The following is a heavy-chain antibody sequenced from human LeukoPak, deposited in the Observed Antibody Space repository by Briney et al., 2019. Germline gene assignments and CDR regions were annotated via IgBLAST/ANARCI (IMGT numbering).Heavy chain of an antibody. CDR3: AREQYDFWSGYYGYYYYYMDV. CDR2: ISYDGSNK. V-gene: IGHV3-30*03. J-gene: IGHJ6*03. CDR1: GFTFSSFG. Sequence: GGSLRLSCAASGFTFSSFGMHWVSQAPGKGLEWVAVISYDGSNKYYADSVKGRFTISRDNSKNTLYLQMNSLRAEDTAVYYCAREQYDFWSGYYGYYYYYMDVWGKGTTVTVSS. D-gene: IGHD3-3*01.